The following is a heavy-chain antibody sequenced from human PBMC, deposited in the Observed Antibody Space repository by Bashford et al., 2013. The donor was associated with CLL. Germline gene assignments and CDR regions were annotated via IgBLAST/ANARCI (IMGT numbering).Heavy chain of an antibody. D-gene: IGHD2-15*01. Sequence: SETLSLTCTVSGDSISSSTYYWGWIRQPPGKGLEWIGSVYYSGYTYYNPSLKSRVTISIDKSKNQFSLELTSVTAADTAVYYCARRELAYCSVGGGCPNWFDPHGAREPWSPSPQ. V-gene: IGHV4-39*01. CDR2: VYYSGYT. CDR3: ARRELAYCSVGGGCPNWFDP. CDR1: GDSISSSTYY. J-gene: IGHJ5*02.